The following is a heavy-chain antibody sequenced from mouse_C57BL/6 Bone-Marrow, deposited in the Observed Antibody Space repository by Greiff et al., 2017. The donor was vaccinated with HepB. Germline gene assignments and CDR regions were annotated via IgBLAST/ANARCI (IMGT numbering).Heavy chain of an antibody. D-gene: IGHD1-1*01. CDR1: GYTFTSYW. V-gene: IGHV1-64*01. CDR2: IHPNSGST. J-gene: IGHJ1*03. CDR3: ARKVVAYWYFDV. Sequence: VQLQQPGAELVKPGASVKLSCKASGYTFTSYWMHWVKQRPGQGLEWIGMIHPNSGSTNYNEKFKSKATLTVDKSSSTAYMQLSSLTSEDSAVYYCARKVVAYWYFDVWGTGTTVTVSS.